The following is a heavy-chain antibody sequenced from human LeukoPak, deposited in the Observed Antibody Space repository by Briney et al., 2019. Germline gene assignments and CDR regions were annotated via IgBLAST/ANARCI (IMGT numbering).Heavy chain of an antibody. CDR1: GFTFSSYA. Sequence: TGGSLRLSCAASGFTFSSYAMSWVRQPPGKGLEWVSAISGSGGSTYYADSVEGRFTISRDNSKNTLYLQMNSLRAEDTAVYYCAKDGSGSYRPDLFDYWGQGTLVTVSS. D-gene: IGHD3-10*01. J-gene: IGHJ4*02. CDR3: AKDGSGSYRPDLFDY. V-gene: IGHV3-23*01. CDR2: ISGSGGST.